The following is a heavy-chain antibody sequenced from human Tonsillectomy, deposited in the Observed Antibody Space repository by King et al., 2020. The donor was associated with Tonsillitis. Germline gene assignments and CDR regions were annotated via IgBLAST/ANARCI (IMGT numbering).Heavy chain of an antibody. J-gene: IGHJ5*02. CDR2: IDPADSLR. Sequence: QLVQSGAEVKKPGESLRISCKASGYSFASHWISWVRQMPGKGLEWRGRIDPADSLRTYSSSFEAHVTISADQSSSTVYLQWGSLKASDTARYYCARQCGHGDDDWLSLFAPGGQGTLSAVS. CDR1: GYSFASHW. D-gene: IGHD2-21*02. CDR3: ARQCGHGDDDWLSLFAP. V-gene: IGHV5-10-1*03.